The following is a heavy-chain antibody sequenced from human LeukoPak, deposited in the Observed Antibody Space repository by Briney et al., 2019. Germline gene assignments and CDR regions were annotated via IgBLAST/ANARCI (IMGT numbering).Heavy chain of an antibody. CDR3: AREGVTSHAGYYFDY. CDR2: IYYSGST. CDR1: GGSISSYY. Sequence: PSETLSLTCTVSGGSISSYYWSWIRQPPGKGLEWIGYIYYSGSTNYNPSLKSRVTISVDTSKNQFSLKLGSVTAADTAVYYCAREGVTSHAGYYFDYWGQGTLVTVSS. V-gene: IGHV4-59*01. J-gene: IGHJ4*02. D-gene: IGHD2-2*01.